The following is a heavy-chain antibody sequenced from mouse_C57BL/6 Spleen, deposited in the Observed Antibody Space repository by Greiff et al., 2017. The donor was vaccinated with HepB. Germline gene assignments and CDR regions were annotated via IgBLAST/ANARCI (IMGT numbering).Heavy chain of an antibody. J-gene: IGHJ4*01. D-gene: IGHD2-5*01. V-gene: IGHV5-4*01. CDR1: GFTFSSYA. CDR2: ISDGGSYT. Sequence: EVKLQESGGGLVKPGGSLKLSCAASGFTFSSYAMSWVRQTPEKRLEWVATISDGGSYTYYPDNVKGRFTISRDNAKNNLYLQMSHLKSEDTAMYYCAGDRYSNYAMDYWGQGTSVTVSS. CDR3: AGDRYSNYAMDY.